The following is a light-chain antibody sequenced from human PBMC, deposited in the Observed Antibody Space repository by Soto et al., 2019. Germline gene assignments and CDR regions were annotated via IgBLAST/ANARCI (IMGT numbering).Light chain of an antibody. CDR2: EVS. J-gene: IGLJ1*01. Sequence: QSALTQPPSASGSPGQSVTISCTGTSSDVGGYNYVSWYQQHPGKAPKLMIYEVSKRPSGVPDRFSGSKSGNTASLTVSVLQAEDEADYYCSSYACSNTHYGFGPGTKVTVL. V-gene: IGLV2-8*01. CDR1: SSDVGGYNY. CDR3: SSYACSNTHYG.